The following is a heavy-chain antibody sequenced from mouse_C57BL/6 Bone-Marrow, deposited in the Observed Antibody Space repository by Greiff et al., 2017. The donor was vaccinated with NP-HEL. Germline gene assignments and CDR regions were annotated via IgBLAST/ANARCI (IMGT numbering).Heavy chain of an antibody. CDR1: GFTFSDYY. D-gene: IGHD1-1*01. Sequence: EVKLVESGGGLVQPGGSLKLSCAASGFTFSDYYMYLVRQTPEKRLEWVAYISNGGGSTYYPDTVKGRFTISRDHAKNTLYLQMSRLKSEDTAMYYCARQGGSSYYYAMDYWGQGTSVTVSS. CDR2: ISNGGGST. J-gene: IGHJ4*01. V-gene: IGHV5-12*01. CDR3: ARQGGSSYYYAMDY.